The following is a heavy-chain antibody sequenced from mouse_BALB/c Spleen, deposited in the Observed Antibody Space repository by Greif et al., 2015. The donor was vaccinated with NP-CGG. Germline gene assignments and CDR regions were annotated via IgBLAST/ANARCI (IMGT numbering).Heavy chain of an antibody. V-gene: IGHV1-9*01. D-gene: IGHD1-1*01. CDR2: ILPGSGST. CDR3: ASDYGSRNYFDY. J-gene: IGHJ2*01. Sequence: QVQLQQSGAELMKPGASVKISCKATGYTFSSYWIEWVKQRPGHGLEWIGEILPGSGSTNYNEKFKGKATFTADTSSNTAYMQLSSLTSEDSAVYYCASDYGSRNYFDYWGQGTTLTVSS. CDR1: GYTFSSYW.